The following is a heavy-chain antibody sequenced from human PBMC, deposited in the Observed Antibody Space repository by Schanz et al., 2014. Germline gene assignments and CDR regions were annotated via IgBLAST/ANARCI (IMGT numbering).Heavy chain of an antibody. D-gene: IGHD1-1*01. J-gene: IGHJ4*02. CDR3: MAMGRNTSHYFDH. Sequence: VQLVESGGGVVQPGGSLRLSCAASGFTFNSYAFHWVRQAPGKGLEWVSAITGSGSKTYYADSVKGRFTIARDNSKNTLFLQMDSLRVEDTAVYYCMAMGRNTSHYFDHWGQGTLVTVSS. V-gene: IGHV3-23*04. CDR1: GFTFNSYA. CDR2: ITGSGSKT.